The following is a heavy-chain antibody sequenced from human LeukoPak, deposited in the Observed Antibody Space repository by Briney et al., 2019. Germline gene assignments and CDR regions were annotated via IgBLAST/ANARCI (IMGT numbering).Heavy chain of an antibody. CDR3: ARLMVRGVIIRSNWFDP. CDR2: IYYSGST. D-gene: IGHD3-10*01. CDR1: GDSISSSSYY. V-gene: IGHV4-39*07. J-gene: IGHJ5*02. Sequence: SETLSLTCTVSGDSISSSSYYWGWIRQPPGKGLEWIGSIYYSGSTYYNPSLKSRVTISVDTSKNQFSLKLSSVTAADTAVYYCARLMVRGVIIRSNWFDPWGQGTLVTVSS.